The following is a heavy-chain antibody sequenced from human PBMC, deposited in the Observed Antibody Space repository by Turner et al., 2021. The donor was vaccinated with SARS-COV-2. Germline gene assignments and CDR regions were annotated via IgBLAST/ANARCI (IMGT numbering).Heavy chain of an antibody. D-gene: IGHD2-15*01. CDR2: ISYDGSNK. Sequence: QVQLVKSGGGVGQPGRSLRLPCPASGFPFSNYGVHWVRQAPGKGLEWVAVISYDGSNKYYADSVKGRFTISRDNSKNTLYLQMNSLRAEDTAVYYCAKSGGMYCSGGNCYSSYFDYWGQGTLVTVSS. CDR1: GFPFSNYG. CDR3: AKSGGMYCSGGNCYSSYFDY. V-gene: IGHV3-30*18. J-gene: IGHJ4*02.